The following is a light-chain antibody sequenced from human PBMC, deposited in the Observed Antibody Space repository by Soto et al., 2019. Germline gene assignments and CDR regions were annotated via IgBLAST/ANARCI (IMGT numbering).Light chain of an antibody. CDR2: DTS. J-gene: IGKJ2*01. CDR3: LQHNNYPYT. CDR1: QDISRF. V-gene: IGKV1-17*03. Sequence: DVQMTQSPSAMSASVGDRVTITCRASQDISRFVAWFQQKPGKAPERLIYDTSSLQPGVPSRFSGSGSRPEFTLAISGLQPEDFATYYCLQHNNYPYTLGQGTKLEIK.